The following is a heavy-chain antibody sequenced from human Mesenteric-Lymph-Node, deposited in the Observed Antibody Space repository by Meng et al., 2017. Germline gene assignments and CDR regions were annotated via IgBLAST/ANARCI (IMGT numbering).Heavy chain of an antibody. CDR1: GYSISSGYY. J-gene: IGHJ3*02. Sequence: SETLSLTCTVSGYSISSGYYWGWIRQPPGKGLEWIGRIYTSGSTNYNPSLKSRVTMSVDTSKNQFSLKLSSVTAADTAVYYCARDKGGTIVGATGFSNAFDIWGQGTMVTVSS. V-gene: IGHV4-38-2*02. CDR3: ARDKGGTIVGATGFSNAFDI. CDR2: IYTSGST. D-gene: IGHD1-26*01.